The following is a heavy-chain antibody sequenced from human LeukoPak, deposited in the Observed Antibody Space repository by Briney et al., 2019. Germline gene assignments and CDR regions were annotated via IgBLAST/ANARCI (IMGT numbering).Heavy chain of an antibody. CDR3: AKARMPAGNHFDY. V-gene: IGHV3-23*02. J-gene: IGHJ4*02. CDR2: MSGSGGST. D-gene: IGHD2-2*01. Sequence: PGGSVRLSFAASGFAFSKYAMTGVRQARGKGLEWVSVMSGSGGSTYYVDSVKRRFTISRDNSTNTMYLQLNSLRAEDTAVYYCAKARMPAGNHFDYWGQGTLVTVST. CDR1: GFAFSKYA.